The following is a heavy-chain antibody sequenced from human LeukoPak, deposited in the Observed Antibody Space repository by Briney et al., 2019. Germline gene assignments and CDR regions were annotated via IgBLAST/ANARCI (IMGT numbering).Heavy chain of an antibody. J-gene: IGHJ5*02. CDR1: GDSVTNHY. Sequence: SETLSLTCIVSGDSVTNHYWSLTRQPPGKGLEWIGYIYYSGSTNYNPSLKSRVTISADTSKNQFSLKLRSVTAADTAVYYCAREDRLGYCSGGSCYDWFDPWGQGTLVTVSS. CDR3: AREDRLGYCSGGSCYDWFDP. CDR2: IYYSGST. D-gene: IGHD2-15*01. V-gene: IGHV4-59*02.